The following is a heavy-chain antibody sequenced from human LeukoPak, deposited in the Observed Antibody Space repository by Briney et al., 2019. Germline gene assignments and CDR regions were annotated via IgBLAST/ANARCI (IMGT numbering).Heavy chain of an antibody. J-gene: IGHJ5*02. D-gene: IGHD6-19*01. V-gene: IGHV3-23*01. CDR2: ISGSGGST. Sequence: GGSLRLSCAASGFTFSSYAMSWVRQAPGKGLEWVSAISGSGGSTYYADSVKGRFTISRDNSKNTLYLQMNSLRAEDTAVYYCAKDEVTSGIAVADGDWFDPWGQGTLVNVSS. CDR1: GFTFSSYA. CDR3: AKDEVTSGIAVADGDWFDP.